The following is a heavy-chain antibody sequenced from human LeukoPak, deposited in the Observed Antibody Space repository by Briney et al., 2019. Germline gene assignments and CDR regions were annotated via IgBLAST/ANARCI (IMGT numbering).Heavy chain of an antibody. V-gene: IGHV4-34*01. CDR1: GGSFSGYY. J-gene: IGHJ1*01. CDR2: INHSGST. Sequence: SETLSLTCAVYGGSFSGYYWSWIRQPPGKGLEWIGEINHSGSTNYNPSLKSRVTISVDTSKNQFSLKPSSVTAADTAVYYCARTRYCSGGSCPQYFQHWGQGTLVTVSS. D-gene: IGHD2-15*01. CDR3: ARTRYCSGGSCPQYFQH.